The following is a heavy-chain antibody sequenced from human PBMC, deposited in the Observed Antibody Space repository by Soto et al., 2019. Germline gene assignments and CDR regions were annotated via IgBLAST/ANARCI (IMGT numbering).Heavy chain of an antibody. J-gene: IGHJ6*03. CDR2: INPNSGGT. Sequence: GASVKVSCKASGYTFTGYYMHWVRQAPGQGLEWMGWINPNSGGTNYAQKFQGWVTMTRDTSISTAYMELSRLRSDDTAVYYCARGVDDILSGPDYYYYMYVWGKGTTDPVSS. V-gene: IGHV1-2*04. D-gene: IGHD3-9*01. CDR3: ARGVDDILSGPDYYYYMYV. CDR1: GYTFTGYY.